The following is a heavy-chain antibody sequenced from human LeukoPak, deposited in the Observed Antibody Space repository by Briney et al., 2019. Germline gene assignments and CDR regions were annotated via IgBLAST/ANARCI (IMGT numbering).Heavy chain of an antibody. CDR3: ARVSPDSSGWYEDY. CDR2: ISGSSSNT. D-gene: IGHD6-19*01. V-gene: IGHV3-23*01. Sequence: GGSLRLSCAASGFTFSNYAMSWVRQAPGKGLEWVSAISGSSSNTYYADSVKGRFTISRDNSKNTLYLQMNSLRAEDTAVYYCARVSPDSSGWYEDYWGQGTLVTVSS. J-gene: IGHJ4*02. CDR1: GFTFSNYA.